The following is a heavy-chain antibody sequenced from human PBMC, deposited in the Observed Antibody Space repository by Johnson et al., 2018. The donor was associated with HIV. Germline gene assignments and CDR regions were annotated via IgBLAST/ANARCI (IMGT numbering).Heavy chain of an antibody. D-gene: IGHD5-18*01. J-gene: IGHJ3*02. CDR2: IYSGDTT. Sequence: VLLVESGGGLVQPGGSLRLSCASGFTVSTNYMSWVRQAPGKGLEWVSVIYSGDTTYYADSVKGRFTISRDNSKNTLYLQMNSLRAEDTAVYYWAGAYSYGAFDIWGLGTKVTVSS. CDR1: GFTVSTNY. V-gene: IGHV3-66*01. CDR3: AGAYSYGAFDI.